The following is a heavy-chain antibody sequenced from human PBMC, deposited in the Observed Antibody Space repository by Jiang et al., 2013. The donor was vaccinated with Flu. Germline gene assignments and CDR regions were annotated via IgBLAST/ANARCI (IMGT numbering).Heavy chain of an antibody. CDR2: IIPIFGTA. CDR1: GGTFSSYA. J-gene: IGHJ4*02. D-gene: IGHD3-22*01. CDR3: AREAYQGITMIEYSAL. V-gene: IGHV1-69*01. Sequence: GAEVKKPGSSVKVSCKASGGTFSSYAISWVRQAPGQGLEWMGGIIPIFGTANYAQKFQGRVTITADESTSTAYMELSSLRSEDTAVYYCAREAYQGITMIEYSALWGQGTLVTVSS.